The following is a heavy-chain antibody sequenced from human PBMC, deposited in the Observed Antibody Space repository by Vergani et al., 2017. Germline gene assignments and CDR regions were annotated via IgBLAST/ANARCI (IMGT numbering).Heavy chain of an antibody. Sequence: QVQLTESGPGVVRPSQTLLLTCSVSGDSISNGPYYWTWIRQPAGKGLEWLVRIYRSGSTNYNPSLQSRVTISMDSSKNQFSLRLTSVTAADTAVYYCARAQTXSHYSSDSIWFDPWGPGTLVTVSS. CDR3: ARAQTXSHYSSDSIWFDP. CDR2: IYRSGST. J-gene: IGHJ5*02. V-gene: IGHV4-61*02. CDR1: GDSISNGPYY. D-gene: IGHD3-10*01.